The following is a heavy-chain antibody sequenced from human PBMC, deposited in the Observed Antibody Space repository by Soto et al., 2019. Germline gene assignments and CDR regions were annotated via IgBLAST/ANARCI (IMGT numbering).Heavy chain of an antibody. J-gene: IGHJ4*02. CDR2: ISGSGGST. CDR1: GFTFSSYA. D-gene: IGHD6-13*01. CDR3: ASTSGPSSSWYYFDY. V-gene: IGHV3-23*01. Sequence: GGSLRLSCAASGFTFSSYAMSWVRQAPGKGLEWVSAISGSGGSTYYADSVKGRFTISRDNSKNTLYLQMNSLRAEDTAVYYCASTSGPSSSWYYFDYWGQGTLVTVSS.